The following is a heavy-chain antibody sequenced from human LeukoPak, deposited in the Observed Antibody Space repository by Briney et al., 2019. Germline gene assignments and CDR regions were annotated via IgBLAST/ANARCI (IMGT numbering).Heavy chain of an antibody. CDR3: ASAREYCINSNCYEYFQD. CDR1: GLTVRTSS. J-gene: IGHJ1*01. CDR2: IYSSGST. D-gene: IGHD2-2*01. V-gene: IGHV3-53*01. Sequence: GGSLRLSCATSGLTVRTSSMSWVRQAPGKGLEWVAVIYSSGSTYYEDSVNGRCTISRDTSKSSMYLQMDHLRAEDTAVYYCASAREYCINSNCYEYFQDWGQGTLVTVSS.